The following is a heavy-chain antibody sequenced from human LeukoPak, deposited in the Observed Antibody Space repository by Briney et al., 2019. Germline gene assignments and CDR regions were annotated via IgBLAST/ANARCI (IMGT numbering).Heavy chain of an antibody. V-gene: IGHV3-30-3*01. CDR1: GFTFSSYA. D-gene: IGHD2-2*01. CDR2: ISYDGSNK. CDR3: ARTLGYCSSTSCPPGGY. J-gene: IGHJ4*02. Sequence: GGSLRLSCAASGFTFSSYAMHWVRQAPGKGLEWVAVISYDGSNKYYADSVKGRFTISRDNSKNTLYLQMNSLRAEDTAVYYCARTLGYCSSTSCPPGGYWGQGTLVTVSS.